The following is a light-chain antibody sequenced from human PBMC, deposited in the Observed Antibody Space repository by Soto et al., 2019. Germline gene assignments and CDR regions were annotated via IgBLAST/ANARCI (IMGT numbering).Light chain of an antibody. CDR1: SSDVGSYNL. J-gene: IGLJ2*01. Sequence: QSALTQPASVSGSPGQSITISCTGTSSDVGSYNLVSWYQQHPGKAPKLMIYEGSKLPSGVSNRFSGSKSGNTASLTISGLQAEDEADYYCCSYAGSSTFDVVFGGGTKVTVL. V-gene: IGLV2-23*03. CDR3: CSYAGSSTFDVV. CDR2: EGS.